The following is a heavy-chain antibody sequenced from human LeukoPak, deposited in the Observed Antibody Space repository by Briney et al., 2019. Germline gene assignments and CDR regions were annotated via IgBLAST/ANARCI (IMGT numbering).Heavy chain of an antibody. V-gene: IGHV1-18*01. CDR1: GYTFTSYG. CDR2: ISGYNGNT. Sequence: ASVKVSCKASGYTFTSYGISWVRQAPGQGLEWMGWISGYNGNTIYGQKLQGRVTMTRDTSTSTVYMELSSLRSEDTAVYYCARVGATQQLPHYWGQGTLVTVSS. D-gene: IGHD1-26*01. J-gene: IGHJ4*02. CDR3: ARVGATQQLPHY.